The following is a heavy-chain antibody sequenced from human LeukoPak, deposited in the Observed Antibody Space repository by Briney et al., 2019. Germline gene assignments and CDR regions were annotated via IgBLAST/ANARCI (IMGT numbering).Heavy chain of an antibody. D-gene: IGHD6-13*01. CDR1: GGSISSYY. CDR3: ASSGYSSSWYYL. J-gene: IGHJ4*02. CDR2: IYYSGST. Sequence: PSETLSITCTVSGGSISSYYWSWIRQPPGKGLEWIGYIYYSGSTNYNPSLKSRVTISVDTSKNQFSLKLSSVTAADTAVYYCASSGYSSSWYYLWGQGTLVTVSS. V-gene: IGHV4-59*01.